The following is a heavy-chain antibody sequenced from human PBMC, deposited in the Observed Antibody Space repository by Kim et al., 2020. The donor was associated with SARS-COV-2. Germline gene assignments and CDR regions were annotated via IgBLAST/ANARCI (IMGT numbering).Heavy chain of an antibody. CDR1: GFAVSSNY. V-gene: IGHV3-53*01. J-gene: IGHJ2*01. CDR3: ARKPPPELRFLELAKYYF. Sequence: GESLKISCAASGFAVSSNYLSWVRQAPGKGLEWVSVIYTGGSTYYADSVKGRFTISRDDFKNTLYLQMNSLRAEDTAVYYCARKPPPELRFLELAKYYF. CDR2: IYTGGST. D-gene: IGHD3-3*01.